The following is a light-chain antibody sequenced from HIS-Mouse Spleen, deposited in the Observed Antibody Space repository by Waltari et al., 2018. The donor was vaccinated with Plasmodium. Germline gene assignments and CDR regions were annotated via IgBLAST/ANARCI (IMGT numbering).Light chain of an antibody. V-gene: IGLV2-14*01. CDR2: KVS. CDR1: SSDVGGYNY. J-gene: IGLJ3*02. CDR3: SSYTSSSTWV. Sequence: QSALTQPASVSGSPGQSITISCTGTSSDVGGYNYVSCYQQPPSKALKLMIYKVSKRPSGVSNRFSGSKSGNTASLTISGLQAEDEADYYCSSYTSSSTWVFGGGTKLTVL.